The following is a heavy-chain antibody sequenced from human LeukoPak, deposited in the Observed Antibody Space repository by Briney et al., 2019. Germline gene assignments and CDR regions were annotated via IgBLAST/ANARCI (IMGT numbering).Heavy chain of an antibody. CDR2: IHYTGST. Sequence: SETLSLTCTVSTGSISSYYWSWIRQPPGKGPEWIGYIHYTGSTNYNPSLKSRATISLDTSKKQFSLELSSVTAADTAVYYCAGGDGYNFWQRDYWGQGTLVTVSS. D-gene: IGHD5-24*01. CDR3: AGGDGYNFWQRDY. CDR1: TGSISSYY. J-gene: IGHJ4*02. V-gene: IGHV4-59*01.